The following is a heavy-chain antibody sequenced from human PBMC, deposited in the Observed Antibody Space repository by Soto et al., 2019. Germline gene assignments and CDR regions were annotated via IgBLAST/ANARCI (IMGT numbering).Heavy chain of an antibody. CDR1: GYTFTDYY. J-gene: IGHJ6*02. CDR3: ARKLELRGSYYYYYDMDV. D-gene: IGHD1-7*01. V-gene: IGHV1-2*02. Sequence: ASVKVSCKASGYTFTDYYMHWVRQAPGQGLEWMGWINPNSGGTSYAQKFQGRVTMTRDTSISTAYMELSRLRSDDTAVYYCARKLELRGSYYYYYDMDVWGQGTTATVSS. CDR2: INPNSGGT.